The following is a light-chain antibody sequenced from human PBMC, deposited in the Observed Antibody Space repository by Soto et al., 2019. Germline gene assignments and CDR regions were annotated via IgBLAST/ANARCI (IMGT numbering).Light chain of an antibody. CDR1: QGFASRA. J-gene: IGKJ1*01. Sequence: EIVLTQAPGTLSLSTGERATLSCRASQGFASRALAWYPQKPGQDPRLRIYDASTRVTGIPDRFSGSGAATAFTLTISRLESEDFAVYYCQQYGSSLRTFGQGTKVEIK. V-gene: IGKV3-20*01. CDR2: DAS. CDR3: QQYGSSLRT.